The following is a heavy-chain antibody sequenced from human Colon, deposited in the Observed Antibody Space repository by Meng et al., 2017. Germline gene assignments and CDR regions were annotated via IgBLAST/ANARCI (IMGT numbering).Heavy chain of an antibody. CDR1: GASVRSPDPQ. V-gene: IGHV4-61*08. CDR3: ARDYWGSLDF. J-gene: IGHJ4*02. D-gene: IGHD3-16*01. CDR2: ARIDYANT. Sequence: QGHRQESGHGLVRPAETPSLICAVSGASVRSPDPQWGWVRQPPGKGLEWIGYARIDYANTNYNPSLKSRVNVSLDTSKNQFSLNVRSVTAADTAVYYCARDYWGSLDFWGQGTLVTVSS.